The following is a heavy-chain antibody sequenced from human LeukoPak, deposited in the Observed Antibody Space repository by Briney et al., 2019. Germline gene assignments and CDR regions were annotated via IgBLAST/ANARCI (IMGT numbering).Heavy chain of an antibody. V-gene: IGHV3-7*01. CDR2: IRQDGSEK. CDR3: ARRGSELPDDAFDI. Sequence: GGSLRLSCAASGFTFSRYWMSWVRQAPGKGLEWVANIRQDGSEKHYLDSVKGRITISRDNAKNSLYLQMNSLRAEDTAVYYCARRGSELPDDAFDIWGQGTMVTVSS. CDR1: GFTFSRYW. D-gene: IGHD6-25*01. J-gene: IGHJ3*02.